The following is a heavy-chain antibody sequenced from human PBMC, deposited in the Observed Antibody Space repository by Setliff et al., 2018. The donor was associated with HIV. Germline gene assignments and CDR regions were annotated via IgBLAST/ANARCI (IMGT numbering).Heavy chain of an antibody. D-gene: IGHD6-19*01. V-gene: IGHV1-8*02. Sequence: ASVKVSCKASGYIFSTNDINWVRQATGQGLEWMGWMNPKSGNTGYAQKFQGRVTMTRDTSIGTAYMELSSLRSDDTAVYYCARELKSSSGWYVYFYMDVWGKGTTVTVSS. CDR3: ARELKSSSGWYVYFYMDV. CDR2: MNPKSGNT. CDR1: GYIFSTND. J-gene: IGHJ6*03.